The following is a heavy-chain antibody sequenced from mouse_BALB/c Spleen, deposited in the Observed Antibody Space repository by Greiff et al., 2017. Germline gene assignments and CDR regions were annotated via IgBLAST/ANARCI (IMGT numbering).Heavy chain of an antibody. CDR2: IWSGGST. V-gene: IGHV2-2*02. CDR1: GFSLASYG. CDR3: ARGRAYDYDGFAY. Sequence: VQLQQSGPGLVQPSQSLSITCTVSGFSLASYGVHWVRQSPGKGLEWLGVIWSGGSTDYNAAFIARLSISKDNSKSQVFFKMNSLQANDTAIYYCARGRAYDYDGFAYWGQGTLVTVSA. D-gene: IGHD2-4*01. J-gene: IGHJ3*01.